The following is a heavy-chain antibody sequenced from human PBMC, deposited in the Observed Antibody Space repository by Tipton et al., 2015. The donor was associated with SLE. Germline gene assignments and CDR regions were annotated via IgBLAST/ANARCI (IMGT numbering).Heavy chain of an antibody. CDR3: ARDGTYCGGDCDIPFYYYYMDV. J-gene: IGHJ6*03. V-gene: IGHV1-2*02. CDR2: INPNSGGT. CDR1: GNTFTGYY. Sequence: QVQLVQSGAEVKKPGASVKVSCKASGNTFTGYYMHWVRQAPGQGLEWMGWINPNSGGTNYAQKFQGRVTMTRDTSISTAYMELSRLRSDDTAVYYCARDGTYCGGDCDIPFYYYYMDVWGKGTTVTVSS. D-gene: IGHD2-21*01.